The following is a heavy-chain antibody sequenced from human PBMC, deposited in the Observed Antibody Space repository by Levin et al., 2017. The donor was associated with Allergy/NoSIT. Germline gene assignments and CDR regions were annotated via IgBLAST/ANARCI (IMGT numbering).Heavy chain of an antibody. V-gene: IGHV3-7*01. J-gene: IGHJ6*02. CDR2: ISPDGSEK. CDR1: GFTFSNYW. D-gene: IGHD3-10*01. CDR3: AKSGSGRYMDV. Sequence: GGSLRLSCAASGFTFSNYWMSWDRQAPGKGLEWVANISPDGSEKYYVDSVKGRFTFSRDNAKNSLYLQMNSLRADDTAVYYCAKSGSGRYMDVWGQGTTVTVSS.